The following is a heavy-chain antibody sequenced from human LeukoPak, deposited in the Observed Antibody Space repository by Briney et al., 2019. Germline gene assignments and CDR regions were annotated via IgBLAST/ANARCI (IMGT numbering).Heavy chain of an antibody. Sequence: ASVKVSCKTSRYTFTGYYIHWVRQAPGQGLEWMGWINPNSGDTKYAQKFQGRVTMTRDTSISTAYMELSRLRSDDTAVYYCARPKYSSSWDAFDIWGPGTMVTVSS. CDR1: RYTFTGYY. J-gene: IGHJ3*02. CDR3: ARPKYSSSWDAFDI. D-gene: IGHD6-13*01. CDR2: INPNSGDT. V-gene: IGHV1-2*02.